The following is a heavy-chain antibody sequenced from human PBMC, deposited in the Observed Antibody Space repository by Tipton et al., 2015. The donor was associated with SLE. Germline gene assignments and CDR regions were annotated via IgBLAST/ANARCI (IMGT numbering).Heavy chain of an antibody. D-gene: IGHD6-19*01. Sequence: SLRLSCADSGFTFSSYGMHWVRQAPGKGLEWVAVISYDGSNEYYADSVKGRFTISRDNSKNTLYLQMNNLRGEDTAVYYCAQGASGWYGAGAFHIWGQGTLVTVSS. CDR2: ISYDGSNE. V-gene: IGHV3-30*18. CDR1: GFTFSSYG. CDR3: AQGASGWYGAGAFHI. J-gene: IGHJ3*02.